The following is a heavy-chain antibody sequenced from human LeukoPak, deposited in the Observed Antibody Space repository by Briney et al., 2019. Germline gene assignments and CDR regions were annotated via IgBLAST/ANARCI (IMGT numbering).Heavy chain of an antibody. D-gene: IGHD3-10*01. Sequence: GGSLRLSCAASGFIFSSYGMHWVRQAPGKGLEWVAFIRYDGRNKYYADSVKGRFTISRDNSKNTLYLQMNSLRAEDTAVYYCAKDYYGSGSYYKSNGDAFDIWGQGTMVTVSS. CDR1: GFIFSSYG. CDR2: IRYDGRNK. V-gene: IGHV3-30*02. J-gene: IGHJ3*02. CDR3: AKDYYGSGSYYKSNGDAFDI.